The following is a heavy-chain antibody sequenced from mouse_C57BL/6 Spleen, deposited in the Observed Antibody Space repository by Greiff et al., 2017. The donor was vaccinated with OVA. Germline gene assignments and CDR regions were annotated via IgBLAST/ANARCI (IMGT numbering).Heavy chain of an antibody. CDR2: ISNGGGST. Sequence: EVKLVESGGGLVQPGGSLKLSCAASGFTFSDYYMYWVRQTPEKRLEWVAYISNGGGSTSYPDTVKGRFPISRATAKNNLYRQMSRLKAEDTAMYYWARGGYYAMDYWGQGTSVTVSS. CDR3: ARGGYYAMDY. V-gene: IGHV5-12*01. CDR1: GFTFSDYY. J-gene: IGHJ4*01.